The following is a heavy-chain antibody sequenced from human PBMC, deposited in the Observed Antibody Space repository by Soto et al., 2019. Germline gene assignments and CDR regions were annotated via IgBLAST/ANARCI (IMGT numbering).Heavy chain of an antibody. CDR2: IYYSGST. CDR1: GGSISRYY. V-gene: IGHV4-59*01. J-gene: IGHJ5*02. CDR3: ARDFTHNWFDP. Sequence: SETLSLTCTVSGGSISRYYWSWIRQPPGKGLEWIGYIYYSGSTNYNPSLKSRVTISVDTSKNQFSLKLSSVTAADTAVYYCARDFTHNWFDPWGQGTLVTVSS.